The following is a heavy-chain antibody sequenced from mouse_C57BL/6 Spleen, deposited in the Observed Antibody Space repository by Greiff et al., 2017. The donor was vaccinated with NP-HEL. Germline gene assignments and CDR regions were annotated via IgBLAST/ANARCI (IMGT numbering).Heavy chain of an antibody. CDR1: GFTFSSYG. V-gene: IGHV5-6*01. D-gene: IGHD3-1*01. J-gene: IGHJ4*01. CDR3: ARSGNYAMDY. Sequence: EVHLVESGGDLVKPGGSLKLSCAASGFTFSSYGMSWVRQTPDKRLEWVATISSGGSYTYYPDSVKGRFTISRDNAKNTLYLQMSSLKSEDTAMYYCARSGNYAMDYWGQGTSVTVSS. CDR2: ISSGGSYT.